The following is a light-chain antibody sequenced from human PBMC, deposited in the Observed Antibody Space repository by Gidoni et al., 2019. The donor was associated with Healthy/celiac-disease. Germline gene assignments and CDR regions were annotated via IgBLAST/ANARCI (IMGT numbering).Light chain of an antibody. Sequence: NQMTKSPSTLSASVGDRVTITCRASQGISSWLAWYQQKPGKAPKLLIYDASSLERGVPSRFSGSGSGTEFTLTISSLQTDDFATYYCQQYNSYPWTFGQGTKVEIK. V-gene: IGKV1-5*01. CDR3: QQYNSYPWT. J-gene: IGKJ1*01. CDR2: DAS. CDR1: QGISSW.